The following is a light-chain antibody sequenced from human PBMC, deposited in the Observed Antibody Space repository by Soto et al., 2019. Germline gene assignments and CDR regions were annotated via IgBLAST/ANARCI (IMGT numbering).Light chain of an antibody. CDR1: QSISSW. J-gene: IGKJ1*01. CDR3: QQYNTYWT. Sequence: DIQMTQSPSSLSASVGDRVTITCRASQSISSWLAWYQQXPGKAPKLLIYKASSLESGAPSRFSGSGSGTEFTLTISSLQPDDFATYYCQQYNTYWTFGQGTKVDIK. V-gene: IGKV1-5*03. CDR2: KAS.